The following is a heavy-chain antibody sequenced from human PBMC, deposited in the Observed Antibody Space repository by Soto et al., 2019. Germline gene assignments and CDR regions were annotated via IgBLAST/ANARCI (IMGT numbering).Heavy chain of an antibody. CDR2: INKDGSEK. CDR3: AIYCGSPSFFISLSHX. Sequence: GSLKLSFAASGFTFSGCWMNWVRQAPGKGLEWVANINKDGSEKSYVDSVKVRFTISRDNAKNSLYLQMNSLRAEDTAMYYCAIYCGSPSFFISLSHXWGPGTLVTVSX. V-gene: IGHV3-7*01. CDR1: GFTFSGCW. J-gene: IGHJ4*02. D-gene: IGHD2-2*01.